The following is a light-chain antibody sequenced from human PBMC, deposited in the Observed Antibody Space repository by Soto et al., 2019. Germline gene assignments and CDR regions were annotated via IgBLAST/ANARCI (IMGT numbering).Light chain of an antibody. J-gene: IGLJ1*01. Sequence: QSALTQPPSASGSPGQSVVISCTGTSSDVGGYNYVSWYQQHPGKAPKLMIYEVNKRPSGVPDRFSGSKSGNTASLTVSGLQAEDEDDYYCSSYAGSSNVFGTGTKLTVL. CDR2: EVN. V-gene: IGLV2-8*01. CDR3: SSYAGSSNV. CDR1: SSDVGGYNY.